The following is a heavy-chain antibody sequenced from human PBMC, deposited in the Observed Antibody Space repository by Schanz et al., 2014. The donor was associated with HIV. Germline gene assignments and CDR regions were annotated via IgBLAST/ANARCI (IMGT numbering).Heavy chain of an antibody. CDR3: AREGESSGRAGLFDL. CDR2: ISYDGSNK. D-gene: IGHD6-19*01. J-gene: IGHJ3*01. Sequence: QVQLVESGGGVVQPGRSLRLSCAASGFTFSSYGMHWVRQAPGKGLEWVAVISYDGSNKNYADSVKGRFTISRDNSKTTLYLQMNSLRAEDTAVYYCAREGESSGRAGLFDLWGQGAMVTVSS. V-gene: IGHV3-30*03. CDR1: GFTFSSYG.